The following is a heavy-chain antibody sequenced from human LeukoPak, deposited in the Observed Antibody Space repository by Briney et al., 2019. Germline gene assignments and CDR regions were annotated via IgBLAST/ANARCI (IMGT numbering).Heavy chain of an antibody. D-gene: IGHD6-19*01. V-gene: IGHV4-4*07. CDR1: GGSISSYY. CDR3: ARESHNSSGWYYYYYYMDV. J-gene: IGHJ6*03. CDR2: TYTSGST. Sequence: PSETLSLTCTVSGGSISSYYWSWIRQPAGKGLEWIGRTYTSGSTNYNPSLKSRVTMSVDTSKNQFSLKLSSVTAVDTAVYYCARESHNSSGWYYYYYYMDVWGKGTTVTVSS.